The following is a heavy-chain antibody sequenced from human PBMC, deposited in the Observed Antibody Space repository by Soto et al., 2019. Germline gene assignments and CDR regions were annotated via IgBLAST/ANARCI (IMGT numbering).Heavy chain of an antibody. V-gene: IGHV1-18*04. CDR2: INPNNDNS. CDR3: ARTPTYSRLGDH. Sequence: QVELVQSGGEVKKPGAAVKVSCKASGYTFTSHGISWVRQAPGQGLDWVGWINPNNDNSVSAQKFQDRVTLTTDTSTSTVYMALRSLTSDDTAFYYCARTPTYSRLGDHWGQGTLVTVAS. CDR1: GYTFTSHG. D-gene: IGHD3-22*01. J-gene: IGHJ4*02.